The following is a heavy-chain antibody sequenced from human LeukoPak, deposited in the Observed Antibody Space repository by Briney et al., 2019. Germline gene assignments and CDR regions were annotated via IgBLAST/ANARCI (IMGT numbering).Heavy chain of an antibody. J-gene: IGHJ4*02. CDR3: ARGIDSSGWYGY. Sequence: ASVKVSCKASGGTFSSYAISWVRQAPGQGLEWMGGIIPIFGTANYAQKFQGRVTITADESTSTAYMELSSLRSEDTAVYYCARGIDSSGWYGYWGQGTLVTVSS. V-gene: IGHV1-69*13. CDR2: IIPIFGTA. D-gene: IGHD6-19*01. CDR1: GGTFSSYA.